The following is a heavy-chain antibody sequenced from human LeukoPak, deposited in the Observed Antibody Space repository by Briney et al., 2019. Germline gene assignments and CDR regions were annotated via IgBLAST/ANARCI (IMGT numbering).Heavy chain of an antibody. Sequence: SETLSLTCAVYGGSFSGYYWSWIRQPPGKGGEWIGEINHSGSTNYNTSPKRRVTISVDTSKNQFSLKLSSVTAAATAVYYCAREGYSSGWQPDFDYWGQGTLVTVSS. CDR1: GGSFSGYY. CDR3: AREGYSSGWQPDFDY. D-gene: IGHD6-19*01. CDR2: INHSGST. J-gene: IGHJ4*02. V-gene: IGHV4-34*01.